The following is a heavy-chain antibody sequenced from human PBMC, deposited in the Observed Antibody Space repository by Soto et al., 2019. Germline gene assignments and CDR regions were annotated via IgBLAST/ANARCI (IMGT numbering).Heavy chain of an antibody. CDR3: ARGGQQLASADYFQH. J-gene: IGHJ1*01. Sequence: QVQLQESGPGLVKPSQTLSLTCTVSGGFISSGGYYWSWIRQHPGKGLEWIGYIYYSGSAYYNPSLKSRVTISIDTSKNQFSLKLSSVTAADTAVYYCARGGQQLASADYFQHWGQGTLVTVSS. V-gene: IGHV4-31*03. CDR1: GGFISSGGYY. CDR2: IYYSGSA. D-gene: IGHD6-13*01.